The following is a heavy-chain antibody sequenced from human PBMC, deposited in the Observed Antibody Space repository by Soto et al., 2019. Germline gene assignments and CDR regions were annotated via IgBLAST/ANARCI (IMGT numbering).Heavy chain of an antibody. CDR3: AXDSVAAAGRYYYYGMDV. CDR1: GFTFNNYA. Sequence: EGSLRLSCAASGFTFNNYAMILVRQAPGKGLEWVSSISGSGGSTYYADSVKGRFTISRDNSKNTLYLQMNSLRAEDTAVYYCAXDSVAAAGRYYYYGMDVWGQGTTVTVSS. J-gene: IGHJ6*02. CDR2: ISGSGGST. V-gene: IGHV3-23*01. D-gene: IGHD6-13*01.